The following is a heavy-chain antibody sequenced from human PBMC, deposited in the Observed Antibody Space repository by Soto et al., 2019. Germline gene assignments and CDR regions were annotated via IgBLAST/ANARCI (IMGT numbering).Heavy chain of an antibody. CDR1: GFSLTTSGVG. CDR2: IYWDVDK. J-gene: IGHJ4*02. V-gene: IGHV2-5*02. Sequence: QITLNESGPTVVKPTETLTLTCTFSGFSLTTSGVGVGWVRQSPGKAPEWLAFIYWDVDKRYSTSLKSRLTNAKDTSKNQVVLTMANVDPADTATYYCAHRVLRAVFGLVTTTAIYFDFWGQGTPVVVSS. D-gene: IGHD3-3*01. CDR3: AHRVLRAVFGLVTTTAIYFDF.